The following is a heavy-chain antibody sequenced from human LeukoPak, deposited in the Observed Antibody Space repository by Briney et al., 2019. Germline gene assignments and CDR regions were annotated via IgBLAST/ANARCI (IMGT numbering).Heavy chain of an antibody. CDR3: ARVHYYYYYYMDV. Sequence: PSETLSLTCTVSGGSISSSSYYWGWIRQPPGKGLEWIGSIYYSGSTYYNPSLKSRVTISVDTSKNQFPLKLSSVTAADTAVYYCARVHYYYYYYMDVWGKGTTVTVSS. CDR1: GGSISSSSYY. V-gene: IGHV4-39*06. J-gene: IGHJ6*03. CDR2: IYYSGST.